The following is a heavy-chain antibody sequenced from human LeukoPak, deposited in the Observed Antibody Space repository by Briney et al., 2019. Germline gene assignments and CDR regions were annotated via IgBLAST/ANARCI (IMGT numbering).Heavy chain of an antibody. J-gene: IGHJ4*02. CDR2: INHSGST. CDR1: GGSFSGYY. CDR3: ARGSANIAVVPAAIRAAAHDY. V-gene: IGHV4-34*01. Sequence: SSETLSLTCAVYGGSFSGYYWSWIRQPPGKGLEWIGEINHSGSTNYNPSLKSRVTISVDTSKNQFSLKLSSVTAADTAVYYCARGSANIAVVPAAIRAAAHDYWAQGTLVTVSS. D-gene: IGHD2-2*01.